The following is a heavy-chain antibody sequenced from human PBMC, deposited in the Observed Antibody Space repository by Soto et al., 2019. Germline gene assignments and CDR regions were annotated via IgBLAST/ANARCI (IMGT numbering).Heavy chain of an antibody. Sequence: QVQLQESGPGLVKPSQTLSLTCTVSGGSISSGDYYWSWIRQPPGKGLEWIGYIYYSGSTYYNPSLKSRVTISVDTSKNQFSLKLSSVTAADTAVYYCARGYVPGCSGGSCYGHFDYWGQGTLVTVSS. CDR3: ARGYVPGCSGGSCYGHFDY. D-gene: IGHD2-15*01. CDR1: GGSISSGDYY. J-gene: IGHJ4*02. CDR2: IYYSGST. V-gene: IGHV4-30-4*01.